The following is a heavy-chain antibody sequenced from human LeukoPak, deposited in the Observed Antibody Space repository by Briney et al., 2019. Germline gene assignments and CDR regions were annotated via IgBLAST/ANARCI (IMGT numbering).Heavy chain of an antibody. CDR2: IYYSGST. Sequence: SETLSLTCTVSGGSISSYYWSWIRQPPGKGLEWIGYIYYSGSTNYNPSLKSRVTISVDTSKNQFSLKLSSVTAADTAVYYCARGRTMIRFDPWGQGTLVTVSS. V-gene: IGHV4-59*01. CDR1: GGSISSYY. D-gene: IGHD3-22*01. J-gene: IGHJ5*02. CDR3: ARGRTMIRFDP.